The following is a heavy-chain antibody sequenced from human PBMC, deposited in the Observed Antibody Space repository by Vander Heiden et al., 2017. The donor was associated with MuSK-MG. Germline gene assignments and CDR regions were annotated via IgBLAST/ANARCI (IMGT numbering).Heavy chain of an antibody. J-gene: IGHJ6*03. Sequence: EVQLLESGGGLVQPGGSLILSCAASGCTFSSSAMSWGRQARGKGLGWVSAISGSGGSTYYADSVKGRFTISRDNSKNTLYLQMNSLRAEDTAVYYCAKSMVRGYYYMDVWGKGTTVTVSS. V-gene: IGHV3-23*01. D-gene: IGHD3-10*01. CDR3: AKSMVRGYYYMDV. CDR1: GCTFSSSA. CDR2: ISGSGGST.